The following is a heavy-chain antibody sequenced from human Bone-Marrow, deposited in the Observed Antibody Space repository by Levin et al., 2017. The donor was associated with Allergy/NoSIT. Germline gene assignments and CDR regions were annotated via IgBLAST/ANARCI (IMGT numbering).Heavy chain of an antibody. CDR2: ISAYNGNT. CDR1: GYTFTSYG. Sequence: ASVKVSCKASGYTFTSYGISWVRQAPGQGLEWMGWISAYNGNTNYAQKLQGRVTMTTDTSTSTAYMELRSLRSDDTAVYYCARDCRVRYFDWPICCYFDYWGQGTLVTVSS. V-gene: IGHV1-18*01. J-gene: IGHJ4*02. D-gene: IGHD3-9*01. CDR3: ARDCRVRYFDWPICCYFDY.